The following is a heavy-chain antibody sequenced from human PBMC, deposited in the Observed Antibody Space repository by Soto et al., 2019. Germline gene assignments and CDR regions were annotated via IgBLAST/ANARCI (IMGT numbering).Heavy chain of an antibody. CDR2: ISGSGGST. CDR3: AKDRRGSSWYVPSRDY. D-gene: IGHD6-13*01. V-gene: IGHV3-23*01. Sequence: PGGSVRLSCAASGFTFSSYAMGWVRQAPGKGLEWVSAISGSGGSTYYADSVKGRFTISRDNSKNTLYLQMNSLRAEDTAVYYCAKDRRGSSWYVPSRDYWGQGTLVTVSS. CDR1: GFTFSSYA. J-gene: IGHJ4*02.